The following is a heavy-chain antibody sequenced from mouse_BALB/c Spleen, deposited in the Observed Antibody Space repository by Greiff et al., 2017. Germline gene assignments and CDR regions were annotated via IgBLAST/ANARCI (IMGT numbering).Heavy chain of an antibody. CDR2: IWAGGST. V-gene: IGHV2-9*02. CDR1: GFSLTSYG. CDR3: ARGAYDYWMDY. J-gene: IGHJ4*01. Sequence: VNVVESGPGLVAPSQSLSITCTVSGFSLTSYGVHWVRQPPGKGLEWLGVIWAGGSTNYNSALMSRLSISKDNSKSQVFLKMNSLQTDDTAMYYCARGAYDYWMDYWGQGTSVTVSS. D-gene: IGHD2-4*01.